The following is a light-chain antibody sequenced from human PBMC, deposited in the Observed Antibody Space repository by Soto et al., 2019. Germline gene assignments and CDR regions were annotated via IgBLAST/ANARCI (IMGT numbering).Light chain of an antibody. CDR2: EVS. Sequence: QSALTQPASVSGSPGQSITISCTGTSNDVGGYNYVSWYQQHPGKAPQLIIYEVSNRPSGVSHRFSGSKSGDTASLTISGLQAEDGADYYCRSYTAFSTWVFGGGTKVTVL. V-gene: IGLV2-14*01. CDR1: SNDVGGYNY. J-gene: IGLJ3*02. CDR3: RSYTAFSTWV.